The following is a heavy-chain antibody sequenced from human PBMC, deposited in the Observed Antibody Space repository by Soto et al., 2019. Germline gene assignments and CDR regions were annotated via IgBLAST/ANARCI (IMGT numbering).Heavy chain of an antibody. CDR2: IYYSGTT. V-gene: IGHV4-28*01. J-gene: IGHJ4*02. CDR3: AGREVQGSIDY. Sequence: QVQLQESGPGLVKPSDTLSLTCAVSGYSISSSNWWGWIRQPPGKGLEWIGYIYYSGTTYYTPSLKSRVTMSVDTAKNQFSRKLSSVTAVDTAVDFCAGREVQGSIDYWGQGTLVTVSS. CDR1: GYSISSSNW. D-gene: IGHD1-26*01.